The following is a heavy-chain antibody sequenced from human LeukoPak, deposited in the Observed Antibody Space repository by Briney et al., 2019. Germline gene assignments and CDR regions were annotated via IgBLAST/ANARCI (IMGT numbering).Heavy chain of an antibody. CDR3: ARLGAGPTYYDFWSGYSSFYFDY. Sequence: PSETLSLTCVVSGGSVSGYYWGWIRRPPGKGLEWIGGISSSGNTYYNPSLKSRITISIDTSKNHFSLKLSSVTAADTAVYYCARLGAGPTYYDFWSGYSSFYFDYWGQGTLVTVSS. V-gene: IGHV4-39*02. D-gene: IGHD3-3*01. J-gene: IGHJ4*02. CDR1: GGSVSGYY. CDR2: ISSSGNT.